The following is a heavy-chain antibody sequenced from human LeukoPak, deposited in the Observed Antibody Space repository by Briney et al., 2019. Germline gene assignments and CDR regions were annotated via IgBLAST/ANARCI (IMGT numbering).Heavy chain of an antibody. CDR3: ARDGYDYVWGSYRREAFDY. J-gene: IGHJ4*02. Sequence: GGSLRLSCAASGFTFSSYSMNCVRQAPGKGLDWVSSISSSGSYIYYADSVKGRFTISRDNAKNSLYLQMNSLRAEDTAVYYCARDGYDYVWGSYRREAFDYWGQGTLVTVSS. D-gene: IGHD3-16*02. CDR2: ISSSGSYI. CDR1: GFTFSSYS. V-gene: IGHV3-21*04.